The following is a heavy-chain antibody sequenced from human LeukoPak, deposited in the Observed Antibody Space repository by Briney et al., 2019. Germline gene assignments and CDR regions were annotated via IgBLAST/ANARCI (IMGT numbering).Heavy chain of an antibody. CDR2: IYYTGST. CDR3: ARGGTYNDILSFDP. J-gene: IGHJ5*02. CDR1: GGSISYYY. D-gene: IGHD3-9*01. Sequence: SETLSLTCTVSGGSISYYYWTWIRQSPGKGLEWIEQIYYTGSTYFNPSLKRRVTISVDTSRNQFSLNLTSVTAADTAVYHCARGGTYNDILSFDPRGQGTLVTVSS. V-gene: IGHV4-59*01.